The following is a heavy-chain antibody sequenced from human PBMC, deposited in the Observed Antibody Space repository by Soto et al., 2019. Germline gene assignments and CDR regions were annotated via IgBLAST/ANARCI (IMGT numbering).Heavy chain of an antibody. J-gene: IGHJ4*02. CDR3: AREWDCSSTSCYGSRSRYFDY. D-gene: IGHD2-2*01. V-gene: IGHV1-18*01. CDR2: ISAYNGNT. CDR1: GYTFTSYG. Sequence: ASVKVSFKASGYTFTSYGVSWVRQAPGQGLEWMGWISAYNGNTNYAQKLQGRVTMTTDTSTSTAYMELRSLRSDDTAVYYCAREWDCSSTSCYGSRSRYFDYWGQGTLVTVSS.